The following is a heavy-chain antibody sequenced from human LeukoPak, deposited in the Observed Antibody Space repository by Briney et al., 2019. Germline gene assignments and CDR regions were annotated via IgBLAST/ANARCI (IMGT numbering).Heavy chain of an antibody. V-gene: IGHV3-74*01. D-gene: IGHD6-13*01. J-gene: IGHJ4*02. CDR2: INSDGSST. CDR3: ARGASGSSWFGGFDF. Sequence: GGSLRLSCAASGFTFSSYWMHWVRHAPGKGLVWVSRINSDGSSTSYADSVKGRFTISRDNAKNTLYLQMNGLRAEDTAVYYCARGASGSSWFGGFDFWGQGTLVTVSS. CDR1: GFTFSSYW.